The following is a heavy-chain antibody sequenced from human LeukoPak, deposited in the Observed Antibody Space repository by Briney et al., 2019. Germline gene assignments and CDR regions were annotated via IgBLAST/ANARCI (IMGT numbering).Heavy chain of an antibody. Sequence: ASVTVSCKTSGYTFTGQYLHWVRQAPGQGLEWMGWINPNSGGTKSAQKFQGRVIMTRDTSISTAYMELRSLSSDDTAVYYCARGRQLHLGELFPFAEFFQHWGQGTLVTVFS. V-gene: IGHV1-2*02. CDR1: GYTFTGQY. J-gene: IGHJ1*01. CDR3: ARGRQLHLGELFPFAEFFQH. D-gene: IGHD3-16*01. CDR2: INPNSGGT.